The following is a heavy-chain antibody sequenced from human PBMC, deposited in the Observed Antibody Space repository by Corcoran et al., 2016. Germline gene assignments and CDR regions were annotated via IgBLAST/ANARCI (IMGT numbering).Heavy chain of an antibody. J-gene: IGHJ5*02. D-gene: IGHD2-2*01. CDR1: GYTFTAYY. V-gene: IGHV1-2*02. CDR2: YNPTTGGT. CDR3: ARGVGTSWFDP. Sequence: QVQLVQSGPEVMTPGASVKVSCKASGYTFTAYYLHWVRQAPGQGLEWMGWYNPTTGGTKYAQKFQGRVALTSDTSVTTLSMEVASLRSDDTTFYYCARGVGTSWFDPWGQGTLVTVSS.